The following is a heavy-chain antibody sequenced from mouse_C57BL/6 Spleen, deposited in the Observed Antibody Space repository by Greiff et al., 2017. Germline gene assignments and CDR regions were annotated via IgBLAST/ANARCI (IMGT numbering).Heavy chain of an antibody. CDR1: GFSFNTYA. CDR2: ISSKSNNYAT. CDR3: VRSFDY. J-gene: IGHJ2*01. Sequence: EVKLVESGGGLVQPKGSLKLSCAASGFSFNTYAMNWVRQAPGKGLEWVARISSKSNNYATYYADSVKDRFTISRDDSVSLLYLQMNNLKTEDAAMYYSVRSFDYWGQGTTLTVSS. V-gene: IGHV10-1*01.